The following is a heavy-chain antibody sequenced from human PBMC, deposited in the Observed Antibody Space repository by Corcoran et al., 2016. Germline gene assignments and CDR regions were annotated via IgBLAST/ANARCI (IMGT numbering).Heavy chain of an antibody. CDR3: ARPMGRGVIIPHAFEI. CDR2: IIPIFGTA. J-gene: IGHJ3*02. CDR1: GGTFSSYA. D-gene: IGHD3-10*01. Sequence: QVQLVQSGAEVKKPGSSVKVSCKASGGTFSSYAISWVRQAPGQGLEWMGGIIPIFGTANYAQKFQGRVTITADESTSTAYMELSSLRSEDTAVYYCARPMGRGVIIPHAFEIWGQGTMVTVSS. V-gene: IGHV1-69*01.